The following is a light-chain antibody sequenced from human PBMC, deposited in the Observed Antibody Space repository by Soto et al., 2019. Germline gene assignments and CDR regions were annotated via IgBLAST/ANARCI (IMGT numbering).Light chain of an antibody. CDR3: AAWDDSLNGPV. Sequence: QSVLTQPPSASGTPGQRVTISCSGSSSNIGSNTVSWYQQLPGTAPRVLIYSNIYRPSGVPDRFSGSKSGTSASLAISGLQSEDEADYFCAAWDDSLNGPVFGGGTKLTVL. V-gene: IGLV1-44*01. J-gene: IGLJ3*02. CDR1: SSNIGSNT. CDR2: SNI.